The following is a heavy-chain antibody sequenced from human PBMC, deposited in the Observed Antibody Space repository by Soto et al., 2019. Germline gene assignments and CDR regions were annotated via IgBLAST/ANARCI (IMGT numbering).Heavy chain of an antibody. Sequence: QVQLVESGGGVVQPGRSLRLSCAASGFTFSSYGMHWVRQAPGKGLEWVAVIVYDGSNKYYEESVKGRFTISRDNSKTTLYLQMNSLRAEDTAVYYCAKDKWGYSSSSSYGMDVWGPGTTVTVSS. CDR2: IVYDGSNK. V-gene: IGHV3-30*18. CDR1: GFTFSSYG. D-gene: IGHD6-6*01. CDR3: AKDKWGYSSSSSYGMDV. J-gene: IGHJ6*02.